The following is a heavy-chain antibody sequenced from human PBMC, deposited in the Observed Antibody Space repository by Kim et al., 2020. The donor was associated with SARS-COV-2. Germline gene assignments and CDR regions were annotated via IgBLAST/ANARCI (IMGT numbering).Heavy chain of an antibody. V-gene: IGHV3-30*18. CDR3: AKDGGYSYGFDY. D-gene: IGHD5-18*01. J-gene: IGHJ4*02. CDR2: ISYDGSNK. CDR1: GFTFSSYG. Sequence: LSLTCAASGFTFSSYGMHWVRQAPGKGLEWVAVISYDGSNKYYADSVKGRFTISRDNSKNTLYLQMNSLRAEDTAVYYCAKDGGYSYGFDYWGQGTL.